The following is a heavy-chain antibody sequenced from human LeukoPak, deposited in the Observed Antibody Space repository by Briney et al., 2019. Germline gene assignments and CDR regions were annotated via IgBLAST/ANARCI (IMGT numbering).Heavy chain of an antibody. CDR1: GFTFSTYW. V-gene: IGHV3-7*05. J-gene: IGHJ4*02. CDR2: IKQDGREE. D-gene: IGHD6-6*01. CDR3: ASGGFTRSSY. Sequence: GGALRLSCAVSGFTFSTYWMSWVRQAPGKGLEWVANIKQDGREENYVDSVKGRFTISGDNAKNSLYLQMNSLRAEDTAVYYCASGGFTRSSYWGQGTLVTLSS.